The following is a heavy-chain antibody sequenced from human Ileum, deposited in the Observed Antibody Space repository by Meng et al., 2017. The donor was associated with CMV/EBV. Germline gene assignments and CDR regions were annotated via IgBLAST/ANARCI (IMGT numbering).Heavy chain of an antibody. D-gene: IGHD2-2*01. Sequence: ASVKVSCKASGYTFTGYYMHWVRQAPGQGLEWMGWINPNSGDTNYAQKFQGRVTMTRETSISTAYMELSRLRSDDTALYYCARTGGTEDIVVVPAAIPGFDYWGQGTLVTGAS. CDR1: GYTFTGYY. J-gene: IGHJ4*02. V-gene: IGHV1-2*02. CDR2: INPNSGDT. CDR3: ARTGGTEDIVVVPAAIPGFDY.